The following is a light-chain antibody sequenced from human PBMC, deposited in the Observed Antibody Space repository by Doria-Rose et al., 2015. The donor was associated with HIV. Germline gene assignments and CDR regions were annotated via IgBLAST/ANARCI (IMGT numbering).Light chain of an antibody. J-gene: IGLJ2*01. Sequence: ISCTGTRSDVGGYTYVSWYQQHPGKAPKLMIYEVSNRPSGVSNRFSGSNSGNTASLTISGLQAEDEADYYCASYTSSSTRVLFGGGTKLTVL. V-gene: IGLV2-14*01. CDR3: ASYTSSSTRVL. CDR1: RSDVGGYTY. CDR2: EVS.